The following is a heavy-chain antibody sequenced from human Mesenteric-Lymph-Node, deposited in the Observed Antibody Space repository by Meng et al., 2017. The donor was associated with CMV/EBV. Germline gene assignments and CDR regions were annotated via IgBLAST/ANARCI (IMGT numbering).Heavy chain of an antibody. J-gene: IGHJ4*02. CDR1: GFTFSSYA. D-gene: IGHD6-25*01. V-gene: IGHV3-23*01. CDR2: ISGSGGNT. Sequence: GGSLRLSCAASGFTFSSYAMNWVRQAPWKGLEWVSAISGSGGNTYYADSVKGRFTISRDNSKNTLYLQMNSLRAEDTAVYYCAKDRGLLTYYFDSWGQGTLVTVSS. CDR3: AKDRGLLTYYFDS.